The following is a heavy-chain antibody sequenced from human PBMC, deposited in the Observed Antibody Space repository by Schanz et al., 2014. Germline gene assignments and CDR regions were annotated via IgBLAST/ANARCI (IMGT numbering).Heavy chain of an antibody. CDR1: GYTFVSYS. J-gene: IGHJ4*02. Sequence: QVQLVQSGTQVKKPGASVKVSCKASGYTFVSYSMHWVRQAPGQGLEWMGWINGYNGHTLYAQKFQGRVTMTTDTSTSTSYMELTSLRFDDTAVYYCARGRGVYDYWGQGTLVTVSS. CDR2: INGYNGHT. CDR3: ARGRGVYDY. D-gene: IGHD2-8*01. V-gene: IGHV1-18*04.